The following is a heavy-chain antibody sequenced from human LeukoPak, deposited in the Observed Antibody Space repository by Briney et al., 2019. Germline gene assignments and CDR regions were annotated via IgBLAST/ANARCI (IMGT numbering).Heavy chain of an antibody. CDR3: ARDKYYYDSGNSLRCDH. Sequence: GGSLRLSCTVSGFTFSSYTMHWVRQAPGKGLEWVAVISNDGSFTLYADSVKGRFTISRDNAKNSLYLQMNSLRAEDTAVYYCARDKYYYDSGNSLRCDHWGQGTLVTVSS. CDR2: ISNDGSFT. J-gene: IGHJ4*02. D-gene: IGHD3-10*01. CDR1: GFTFSSYT. V-gene: IGHV3-30-3*01.